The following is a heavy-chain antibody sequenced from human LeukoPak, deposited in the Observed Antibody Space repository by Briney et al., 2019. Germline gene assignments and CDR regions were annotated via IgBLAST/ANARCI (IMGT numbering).Heavy chain of an antibody. D-gene: IGHD1/OR15-1a*01. Sequence: PGGSLRLSCAASGFTFSSYSMNWVRQAPGKGLEWVSAISGSGGSTYYADSVKGRFTISRDNSKNTLYLQMNSLRAEDTVVYYCAKGVTINWNTVSFFDYWGQGTLVTVSS. CDR2: ISGSGGST. V-gene: IGHV3-23*01. J-gene: IGHJ4*02. CDR3: AKGVTINWNTVSFFDY. CDR1: GFTFSSYS.